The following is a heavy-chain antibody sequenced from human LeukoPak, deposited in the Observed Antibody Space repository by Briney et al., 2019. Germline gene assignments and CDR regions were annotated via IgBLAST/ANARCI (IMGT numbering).Heavy chain of an antibody. CDR2: IYYSGST. CDR1: GNSIRSSSYY. CDR3: ASRYYYDTRGYFLH. V-gene: IGHV4-39*01. J-gene: IGHJ1*01. D-gene: IGHD3-22*01. Sequence: SETLSLTCIVSGNSIRSSSYYWGWIRQSPEKGLEWIGSIYYSGSTYYSASFKSRVTISVDTSQNQFSLKLRSVTAADRAVYYCASRYYYDTRGYFLHWGLGTLVTVSS.